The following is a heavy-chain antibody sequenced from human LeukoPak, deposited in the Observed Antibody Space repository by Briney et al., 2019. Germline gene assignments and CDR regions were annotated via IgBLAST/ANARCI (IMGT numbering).Heavy chain of an antibody. Sequence: GGSLRLSCTASGFTFSGYAMTWVRQAPGRGLEWVGFIRSKAYGGTTEYAASVKGRFTISRDDSKSIANLQMNSLKTEDTAVYYCTGYDYVGNSRAFHIWGQGTMVTVSS. CDR2: IRSKAYGGTT. CDR1: GFTFSGYA. D-gene: IGHD4-23*01. V-gene: IGHV3-49*04. J-gene: IGHJ3*02. CDR3: TGYDYVGNSRAFHI.